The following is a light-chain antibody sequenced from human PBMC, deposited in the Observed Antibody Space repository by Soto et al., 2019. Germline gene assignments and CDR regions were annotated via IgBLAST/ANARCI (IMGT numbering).Light chain of an antibody. J-gene: IGLJ3*02. Sequence: QSALTQPPSASRSPGQSVTISCTGTSSDVGGYNYVSWYQQYPGRAPKLMIYEVTKRPAGVPDRFSGSKSGNTASLTVSGLKAEDGADYYCSSYAASNSFYFVFGGGTKLTVL. CDR3: SSYAASNSFYFV. V-gene: IGLV2-8*01. CDR1: SSDVGGYNY. CDR2: EVT.